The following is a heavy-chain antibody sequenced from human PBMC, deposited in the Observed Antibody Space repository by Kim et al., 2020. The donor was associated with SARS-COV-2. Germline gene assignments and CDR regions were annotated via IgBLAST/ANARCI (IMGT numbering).Heavy chain of an antibody. V-gene: IGHV4-61*01. CDR1: GGSVSSGSYY. CDR3: AGEGDSYYYHGMDV. CDR2: MYYSGST. Sequence: SETLSLTCSVSGGSVSSGSYYWSWIRQPPGKGLEWIGHMYYSGSTNYNPSLRSRVTISEDTSKNQFSLKLSSVTAADTAVYYCAGEGDSYYYHGMDVWGQGTTVTVSS. J-gene: IGHJ6*02.